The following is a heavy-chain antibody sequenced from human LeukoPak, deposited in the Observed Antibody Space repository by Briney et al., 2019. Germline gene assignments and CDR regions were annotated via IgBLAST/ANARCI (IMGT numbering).Heavy chain of an antibody. D-gene: IGHD3-9*01. CDR3: TKDTEYDILTGDNYGMDV. CDR2: IKSKTDGGTT. V-gene: IGHV3-15*01. J-gene: IGHJ6*02. CDR1: GFTFRNPW. Sequence: PGGSLRLSCAASGFTFRNPWMSWFLQAPGKWLEWVGRIKSKTDGGTTDYAAPVKGRFAISRDDSKSTLYLQMNSLRTEDTAVYYCTKDTEYDILTGDNYGMDVWGQGTTVTVSS.